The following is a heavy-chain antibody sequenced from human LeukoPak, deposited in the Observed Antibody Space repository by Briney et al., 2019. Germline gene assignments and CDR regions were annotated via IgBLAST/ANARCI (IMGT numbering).Heavy chain of an antibody. D-gene: IGHD2-2*01. CDR2: ISGRGARS. V-gene: IGHV3-23*01. J-gene: IGHJ4*02. CDR1: GFTFSSYA. CDR3: AKGGAVVPPGNYLDS. Sequence: GGSLRLSCTASGFTFSSYALNWGRQAPGKGLEWVSAISGRGARSYYTDSVKGRFTISRDNSKNTLFLQMNSLRVEDTALYYCAKGGAVVPPGNYLDSWGQGTLVTVSS.